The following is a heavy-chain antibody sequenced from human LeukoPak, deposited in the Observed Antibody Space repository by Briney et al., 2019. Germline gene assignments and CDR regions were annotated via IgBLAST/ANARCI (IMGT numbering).Heavy chain of an antibody. D-gene: IGHD5-24*01. CDR2: INHSGST. CDR3: ARAASVDGYNVNWFDP. Sequence: SSETLSLTCAVYGGSFSGYYWSWIRQPPGKGLEWIGEINHSGSTNYNPSLKSRVTISVDTSKNQFSLKLSSVTAADTAVYYCARAASVDGYNVNWFDPWGQGTLVTVSS. V-gene: IGHV4-34*01. J-gene: IGHJ5*02. CDR1: GGSFSGYY.